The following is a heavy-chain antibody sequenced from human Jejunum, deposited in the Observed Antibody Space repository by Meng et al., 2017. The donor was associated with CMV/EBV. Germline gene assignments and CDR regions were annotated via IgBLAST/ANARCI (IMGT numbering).Heavy chain of an antibody. D-gene: IGHD2-21*02. CDR1: GYTFTNYG. CDR2: ISAYNGNT. CDR3: ARLVVVTSISGPRWFDP. J-gene: IGHJ5*02. V-gene: IGHV1-18*01. Sequence: QAQLVQSGGEVKKPGASLKVSCKASGYTFTNYGITWVRQAPGQGLEWMGWISAYNGNTNYAQTLQGRVTMTTDTSTSTAYMELRSLKSDDTAVYFCARLVVVTSISGPRWFDPWGQGTLVTVSS.